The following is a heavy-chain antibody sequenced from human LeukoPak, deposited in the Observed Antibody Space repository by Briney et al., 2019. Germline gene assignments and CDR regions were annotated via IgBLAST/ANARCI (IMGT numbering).Heavy chain of an antibody. CDR1: GXSISSYY. J-gene: IGHJ2*01. CDR3: ARQRAYYWYFDL. CDR2: INHSGST. V-gene: IGHV4-34*01. D-gene: IGHD3-16*01. Sequence: SETLSLTWTVSGXSISSYYGSWIRQPPGKGLEWIGEINHSGSTNYNPSLKSRVTISVDTSKNQFSLKLSSVTAADTAVYYCARQRAYYWYFDLWGRGTLVTVSS.